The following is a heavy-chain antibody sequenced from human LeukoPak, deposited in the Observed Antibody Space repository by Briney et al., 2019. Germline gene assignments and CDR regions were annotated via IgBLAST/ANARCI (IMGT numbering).Heavy chain of an antibody. Sequence: SVKVSCKASGGTFSSYAISWVRQAPGQGLEWMGGIIPIFGTANYAQKFQGGVTITTDESTSTAYMELSSLRSEDTAVYYCARALRIAARPEYYYYMDVWGKGTTVTVSS. CDR2: IIPIFGTA. V-gene: IGHV1-69*05. J-gene: IGHJ6*03. CDR1: GGTFSSYA. CDR3: ARALRIAARPEYYYYMDV. D-gene: IGHD6-6*01.